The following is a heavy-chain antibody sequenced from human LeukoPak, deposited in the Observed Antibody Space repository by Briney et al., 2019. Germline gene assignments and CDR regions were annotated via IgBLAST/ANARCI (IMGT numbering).Heavy chain of an antibody. Sequence: GGSLRLSCAGSGFTFSDYYLTWIRQAPGKGLEWVSYISSGGSNTYYADSVKGRFTISRDNAKKSLYLQMNSLRAEDTAVYYCARGGWSYVGYWGQGTLVTVSS. V-gene: IGHV3-11*04. CDR2: ISSGGSNT. CDR1: GFTFSDYY. CDR3: ARGGWSYVGY. J-gene: IGHJ4*02. D-gene: IGHD3-16*01.